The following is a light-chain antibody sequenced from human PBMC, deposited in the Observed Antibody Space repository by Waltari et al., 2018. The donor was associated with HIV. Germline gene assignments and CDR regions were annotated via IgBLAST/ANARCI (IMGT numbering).Light chain of an antibody. Sequence: AIQLTQSPSSVSASVGDRVTLACRASQGIGGTVAWYQQKPGKAPRLLIYDASSLEAGVPSRFSGSGSGTDFIFVISSLQPEDFATYYCQHFNNGLTFGGGTKVEIK. CDR3: QHFNNGLT. V-gene: IGKV1D-13*01. J-gene: IGKJ4*01. CDR1: QGIGGT. CDR2: DAS.